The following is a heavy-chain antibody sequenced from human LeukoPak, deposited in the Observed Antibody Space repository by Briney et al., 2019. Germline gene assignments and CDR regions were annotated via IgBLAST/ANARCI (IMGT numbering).Heavy chain of an antibody. J-gene: IGHJ4*02. V-gene: IGHV3-30*02. CDR3: AKAESLCIVVVPAASPPDY. D-gene: IGHD2-2*01. Sequence: GGSLRLSCTAPGFTFSSYGMHWVRQDPGKGLEWVAFIRYDGSNKYYADSVKGRFTISRDNSKNTLYLQMNSLRAEDTAVYYCAKAESLCIVVVPAASPPDYWGQGTLVTVSS. CDR1: GFTFSSYG. CDR2: IRYDGSNK.